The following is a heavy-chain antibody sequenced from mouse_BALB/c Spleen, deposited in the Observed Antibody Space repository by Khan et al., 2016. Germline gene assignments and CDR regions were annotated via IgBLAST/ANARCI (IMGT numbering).Heavy chain of an antibody. V-gene: IGHV3-2*02. Sequence: EVQLQESGPGLVKPSQSLSLTCTVTGYSITSDYVWNWIRQLPGNKLERMGYISYSGSPSYNPSLECRSTITRDTSKNLFLLQLNSVTTEDSATYYCAGDDYGSSYFGYWDQGTTLTVSS. CDR1: GYSITSDYV. J-gene: IGHJ2*01. D-gene: IGHD1-1*01. CDR3: AGDDYGSSYFGY. CDR2: ISYSGSP.